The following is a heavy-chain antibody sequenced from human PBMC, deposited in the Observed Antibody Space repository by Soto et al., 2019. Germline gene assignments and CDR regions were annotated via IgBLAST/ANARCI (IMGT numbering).Heavy chain of an antibody. CDR1: GFTFSSYS. D-gene: IGHD1-26*01. Sequence: GGSLRLSCAASGFTFSSYSMNWVRQAPGKGLEWVSSISSSSYIYYADSVKGRFTISRDNAKNSLYLQMNSLRAEDTAVYYCARDDYSGSYYAPRYFDYWGQGTLVTVSS. CDR2: ISSSSYI. V-gene: IGHV3-21*01. CDR3: ARDDYSGSYYAPRYFDY. J-gene: IGHJ4*02.